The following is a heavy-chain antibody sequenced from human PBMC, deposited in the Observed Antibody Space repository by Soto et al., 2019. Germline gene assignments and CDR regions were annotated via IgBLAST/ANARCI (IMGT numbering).Heavy chain of an antibody. Sequence: QVHLVQSGAEVKKPGASVKVSCKASGYTFTSYGITWVRQAPGQGLEWMGWISAHNGNTDYAQKFQGRVIVTRDTSTSTAYMEVRSVRSDDTAVYYCARGRYGDYWGQRALVTVSS. D-gene: IGHD1-1*01. CDR2: ISAHNGNT. CDR1: GYTFTSYG. CDR3: ARGRYGDY. J-gene: IGHJ4*02. V-gene: IGHV1-18*01.